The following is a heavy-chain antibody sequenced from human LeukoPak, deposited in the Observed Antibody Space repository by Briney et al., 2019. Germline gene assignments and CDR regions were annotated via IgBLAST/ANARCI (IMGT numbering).Heavy chain of an antibody. CDR2: IKQDGSEK. J-gene: IGHJ4*02. Sequence: SGGSLRLSSAASGFTFSSYWMSWVRQAPGKGLEWVANIKQDGSEKYYVDSVKGRFTISRDNAKNSLYLQMNSLRAEDTAVYYCASSMVRGVIDYWGQGTLVTVSS. D-gene: IGHD3-10*01. CDR1: GFTFSSYW. V-gene: IGHV3-7*01. CDR3: ASSMVRGVIDY.